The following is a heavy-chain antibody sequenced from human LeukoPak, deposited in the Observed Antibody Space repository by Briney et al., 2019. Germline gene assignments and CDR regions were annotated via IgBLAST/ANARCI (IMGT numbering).Heavy chain of an antibody. J-gene: IGHJ5*02. CDR1: GGSISSHY. V-gene: IGHV4-59*11. CDR3: ARLVNWGWFDP. CDR2: IYYSGST. D-gene: IGHD7-27*01. Sequence: SETLSLTCTVSGGSISSHYWSWIRQPPGKGLEWIGFIYYSGSTNYNPSLKSRVTISVDTSKNQFSLKLSSVTAADTAVYYCARLVNWGWFDPWGQGTLVTVSS.